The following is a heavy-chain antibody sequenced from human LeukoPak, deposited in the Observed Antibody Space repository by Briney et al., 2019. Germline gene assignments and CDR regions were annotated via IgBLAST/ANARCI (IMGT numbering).Heavy chain of an antibody. J-gene: IGHJ4*02. Sequence: GGSLRLSCAASGLTFINYAMNWVRQAPGKGLEWVSVISDSGGSTLYADSVKGRFTVSRDNSKNTLYLQMNSLRVEDTAVYYCARPGPEMAIDYWGQGTLVTVSS. CDR2: ISDSGGST. CDR1: GLTFINYA. D-gene: IGHD5-24*01. CDR3: ARPGPEMAIDY. V-gene: IGHV3-23*01.